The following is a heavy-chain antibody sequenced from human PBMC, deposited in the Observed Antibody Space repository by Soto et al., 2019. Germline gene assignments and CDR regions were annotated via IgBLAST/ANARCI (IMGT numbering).Heavy chain of an antibody. CDR1: GFTFSDYT. V-gene: IGHV3-30*04. Sequence: PGGSLRLSCAASGFTFSDYTMHWVRQPPGKGLERVAVISHDGSLSYDADSVKGRFTISRDNSRDTLFLEMNGLRVEDTAVYYCVNQEVGATVYFDHWGQGTLVTVSS. CDR3: VNQEVGATVYFDH. D-gene: IGHD1-26*01. CDR2: ISHDGSLS. J-gene: IGHJ4*02.